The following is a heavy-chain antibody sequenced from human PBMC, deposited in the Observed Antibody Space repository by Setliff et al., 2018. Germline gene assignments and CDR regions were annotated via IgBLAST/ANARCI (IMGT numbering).Heavy chain of an antibody. J-gene: IGHJ3*02. CDR1: GGPFSSYY. CDR3: TRFGRDDIGI. CDR2: INWDGKTT. Sequence: ETLSLTCAVYGGPFSSYYWSWVRQAPGKGLEWVSTINWDGKTTAYADSVKGRFTISRDNANRFLYLHMNSLRADDTALYYCTRFGRDDIGIWGQGTMVTVS. V-gene: IGHV3-20*04. D-gene: IGHD5-12*01.